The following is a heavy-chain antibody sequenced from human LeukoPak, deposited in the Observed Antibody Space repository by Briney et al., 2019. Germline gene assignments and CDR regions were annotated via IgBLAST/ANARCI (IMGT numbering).Heavy chain of an antibody. D-gene: IGHD1-1*01. Sequence: GSLRLSCAASGFTFSSYSMSWVRQAPGKGLEWISVISGSSGTTFYADSVKGRFTISRDNSKNTLDLQMKSLRAEDTAIYYCAKACTTAVRQPFDSWGQGTLVTVSS. V-gene: IGHV3-23*01. CDR1: GFTFSSYS. J-gene: IGHJ4*02. CDR2: ISGSSGTT. CDR3: AKACTTAVRQPFDS.